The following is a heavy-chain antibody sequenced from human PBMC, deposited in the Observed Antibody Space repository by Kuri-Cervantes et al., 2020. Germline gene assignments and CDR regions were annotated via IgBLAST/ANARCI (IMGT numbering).Heavy chain of an antibody. CDR3: ARESRRSWCSSSFRDWYFDL. D-gene: IGHD6-6*01. CDR2: IYSGGNT. V-gene: IGHV3-66*01. CDR1: GFTVSSDY. Sequence: GGSLRLSCAASGFTVSSDYMSWVRQAPKKGLEWVSVIYSGGNTYYADSVKGRFTISRDNSKNTLYLQMNSLRAEDTAVYYCARESRRSWCSSSFRDWYFDLWGRGTLVTVSS. J-gene: IGHJ2*01.